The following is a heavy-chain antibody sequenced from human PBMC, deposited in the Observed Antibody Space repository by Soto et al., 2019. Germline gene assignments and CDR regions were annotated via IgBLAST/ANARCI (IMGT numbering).Heavy chain of an antibody. CDR1: GGSISSYY. J-gene: IGHJ2*01. V-gene: IGHV4-4*07. D-gene: IGHD4-17*01. CDR2: IYTSGST. CDR3: AREEEQRVTTSWYFDL. Sequence: QVQLQESGPGLVKPSETLSLTCTVSGGSISSYYWSWIRQPAGKGLEWIGRIYTSGSTNYNPSLKSRVTMSVDTSKNQFSLKLSSVNAADTAVYYCAREEEQRVTTSWYFDLWGRGTLVTVSS.